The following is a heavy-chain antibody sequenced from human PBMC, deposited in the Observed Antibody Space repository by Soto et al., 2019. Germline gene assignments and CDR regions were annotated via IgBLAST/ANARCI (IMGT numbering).Heavy chain of an antibody. CDR3: VKDESINWYSGHFRH. Sequence: DVQLVESGGGLVQPGRSLRLSCAASGFTFDDYAMHWVRQAPGKGLEWVSGINWNSGSIGYGDSVKGRFAISRDNAKNSLHLQMNSLSAEDTAFYYCVKDESINWYSGHFRHWGQGTLVTVSS. CDR2: INWNSGSI. J-gene: IGHJ1*01. D-gene: IGHD6-13*01. CDR1: GFTFDDYA. V-gene: IGHV3-9*01.